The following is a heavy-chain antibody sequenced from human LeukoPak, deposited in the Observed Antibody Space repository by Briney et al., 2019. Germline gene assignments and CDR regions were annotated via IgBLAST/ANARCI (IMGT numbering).Heavy chain of an antibody. CDR1: GGTFSSYA. D-gene: IGHD1-26*01. J-gene: IGHJ5*02. CDR3: ARDSGSYYWFDP. Sequence: SVKASCKASGGTFSSYAISWVRQAPGQGLEWMGGIIPIFGTANYAQKFQGRVTITADESTSTAYMELSSLRSEDTAVYYCARDSGSYYWFDPWGQGTLVTVSS. V-gene: IGHV1-69*13. CDR2: IIPIFGTA.